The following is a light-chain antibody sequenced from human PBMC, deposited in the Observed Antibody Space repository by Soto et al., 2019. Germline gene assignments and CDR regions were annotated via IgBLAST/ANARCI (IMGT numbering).Light chain of an antibody. J-gene: IGKJ3*01. V-gene: IGKV3-20*01. CDR2: GAS. CDR1: QSVSSTY. CDR3: QQYGSSPPGFT. Sequence: EIVLTQSPGTLSLFPGERATLSCRASQSVSSTYFAWYRQKPGQPPSLLIYGASNRATGVPDRFSGSGSGTDLTLTISRMEPEDVAVYYCQQYGSSPPGFTFGPGTTVEIK.